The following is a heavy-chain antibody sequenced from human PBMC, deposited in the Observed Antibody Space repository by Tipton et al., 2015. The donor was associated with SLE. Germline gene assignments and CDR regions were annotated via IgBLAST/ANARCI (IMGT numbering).Heavy chain of an antibody. Sequence: TLSLTCTVSGGSISSSSYYWGWIRQPPGKGLEWIGSIYYSGSTYYNPSLKSRVTISVDTSKNQFSLKLSSVTAADTAVYYCAKGYSSSPFDYWGQGTLVTVSS. D-gene: IGHD6-13*01. CDR2: IYYSGST. J-gene: IGHJ4*02. CDR1: GGSISSSSYY. CDR3: AKGYSSSPFDY. V-gene: IGHV4-39*07.